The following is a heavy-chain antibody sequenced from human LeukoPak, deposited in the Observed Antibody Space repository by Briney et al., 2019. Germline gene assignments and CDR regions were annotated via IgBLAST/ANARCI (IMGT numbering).Heavy chain of an antibody. CDR1: GYSFTSYW. D-gene: IGHD3-16*02. CDR3: ARGRYYDYVWGRYRPYYFDY. CDR2: IYPGDSDT. V-gene: IGHV5-51*01. J-gene: IGHJ4*02. Sequence: GESLKISCKGSGYSFTSYWIGWVRQMPGKGLEWMGIIYPGDSDTRYSPSFQGQVTISADKSISTAYLQWSSLKASDTAMYYCARGRYYDYVWGRYRPYYFDYWGQGTLVTVSS.